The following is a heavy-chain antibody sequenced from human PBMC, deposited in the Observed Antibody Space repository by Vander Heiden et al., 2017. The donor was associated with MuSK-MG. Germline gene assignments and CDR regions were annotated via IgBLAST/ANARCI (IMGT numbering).Heavy chain of an antibody. J-gene: IGHJ5*02. CDR1: GGSFSGYY. D-gene: IGHD3-3*01. CDR2: INHSGST. Sequence: QVQLQQWGAGLLKPSETLSLTCAVYGGSFSGYYWSWIRQPPGKGLEWIGEINHSGSTNYNPSLKSRVTISVDTSKNQGALKLSSVTAADTAEYYCARGVYGLRFVEWFSKFVEANPRLNNWFDPWCQGTIVTVYS. V-gene: IGHV4-34*01. CDR3: ARGVYGLRFVEWFSKFVEANPRLNNWFDP.